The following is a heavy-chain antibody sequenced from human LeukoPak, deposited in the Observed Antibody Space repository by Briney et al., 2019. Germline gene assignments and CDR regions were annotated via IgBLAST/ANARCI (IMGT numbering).Heavy chain of an antibody. CDR2: IYYSGST. D-gene: IGHD6-13*01. CDR1: GGSISSYY. V-gene: IGHV4-59*01. J-gene: IGHJ4*02. Sequence: SETLSLTCTVSGGSISSYYWSWIRQPPGKGLEGIGYIYYSGSTNYNPSLKSRVTISVDTSKNQFSLKLSSVTAADTAVYYCARGRWVSGPYYFDYWGQGTLVTVSS. CDR3: ARGRWVSGPYYFDY.